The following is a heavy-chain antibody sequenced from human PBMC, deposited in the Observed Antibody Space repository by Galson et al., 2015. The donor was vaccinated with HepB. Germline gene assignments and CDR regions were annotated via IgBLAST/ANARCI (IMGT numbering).Heavy chain of an antibody. D-gene: IGHD1-26*01. J-gene: IGHJ4*02. V-gene: IGHV3-21*01. CDR1: GFTFSSSN. CDR2: INGRSGDI. Sequence: SLRLSCAASGFTFSSSNMNWVRQVPGKGLEWVSFINGRSGDIYYTDSVKGRFTISRDNTKKSLFLQMNNLRAEDTAVYYCASERNNIMGNTTLVYFDSWGKGTAFTVSS. CDR3: ASERNNIMGNTTLVYFDS.